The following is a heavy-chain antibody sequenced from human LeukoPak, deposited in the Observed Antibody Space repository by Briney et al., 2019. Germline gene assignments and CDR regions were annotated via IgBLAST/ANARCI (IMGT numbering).Heavy chain of an antibody. CDR3: ARLGAGSTYYDFWSGYSSFYFDY. D-gene: IGHD3-3*01. J-gene: IGHJ4*02. CDR1: GGSVSSGSYY. CDR2: IHYSGNT. Sequence: SETLSLTCTVSGGSVSSGSYYWSWIRQPPGKGLEWIGGIHYSGNTYYNPSLKSRVTISVDTSKNQFSLKLSSVTAADTAVYYCARLGAGSTYYDFWSGYSSFYFDYWGQGTLVTVSS. V-gene: IGHV4-39*01.